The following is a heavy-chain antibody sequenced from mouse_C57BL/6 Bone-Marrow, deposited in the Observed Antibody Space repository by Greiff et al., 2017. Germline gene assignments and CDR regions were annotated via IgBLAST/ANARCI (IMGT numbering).Heavy chain of an antibody. CDR2: INPDSSTI. Sequence: EVQLQESGGGLVQPGGSLKLSCAASGIDFSRYWMSWVRRAPGKGLEWIGEINPDSSTINYAPSLKDKFIISRDNAKNTLYLQMSKVRSEDTALYYCARRELYDYPYYAMDYWGQGTSVTVSS. CDR1: GIDFSRYW. V-gene: IGHV4-1*01. J-gene: IGHJ4*01. CDR3: ARRELYDYPYYAMDY. D-gene: IGHD2-4*01.